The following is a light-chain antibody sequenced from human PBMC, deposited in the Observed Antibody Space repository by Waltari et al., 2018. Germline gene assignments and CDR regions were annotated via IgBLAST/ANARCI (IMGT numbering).Light chain of an antibody. CDR3: QKWKSAPFT. CDR1: QSISSY. CDR2: AAS. V-gene: IGKV1-39*01. Sequence: DIQMTQSPSSLSASVGDRVTITCRASQSISSYLNWYQQKPGKAPKLLIYAASSLQSGVPSRFSGSGSGTDFTLTISSLQPEDFATYFCQKWKSAPFTFGPGTKVDL. J-gene: IGKJ3*01.